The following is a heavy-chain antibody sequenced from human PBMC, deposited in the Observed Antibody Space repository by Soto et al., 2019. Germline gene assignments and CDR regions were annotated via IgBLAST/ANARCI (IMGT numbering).Heavy chain of an antibody. Sequence: SETLSLTSAVSGGSISSGGYSRSWIRQPPGKGLEWIGYIYHSGSTYYNPSLKSRVTISVDRSKNQFSLKLSSVTAADTAVYYCARALTYYDFWSGYYHNWFDPWGQGTLVTVSS. CDR2: IYHSGST. J-gene: IGHJ5*02. V-gene: IGHV4-30-2*01. CDR3: ARALTYYDFWSGYYHNWFDP. CDR1: GGSISSGGYS. D-gene: IGHD3-3*01.